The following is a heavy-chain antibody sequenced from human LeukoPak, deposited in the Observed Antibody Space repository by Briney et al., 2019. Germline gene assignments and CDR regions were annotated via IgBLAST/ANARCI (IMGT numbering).Heavy chain of an antibody. V-gene: IGHV4-39*01. CDR1: GDSISDRYYY. CDR2: IYFSGET. D-gene: IGHD3-10*01. CDR3: ARRGSLLWFDP. J-gene: IGHJ5*02. Sequence: SETLSLTCTVSGDSISDRYYYWAWIRQPPGKGLEWIGSIYFSGETYYNPSLRSRVTISVDTSKNQFSLTLTSVTVADTSVYYCARRGSLLWFDPWGQGALVTVSS.